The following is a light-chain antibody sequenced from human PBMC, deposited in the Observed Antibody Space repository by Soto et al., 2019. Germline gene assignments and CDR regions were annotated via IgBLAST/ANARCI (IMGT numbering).Light chain of an antibody. V-gene: IGKV1-39*01. CDR1: QSIINS. CDR2: GAS. CDR3: QESYTALWGT. J-gene: IGKJ1*01. Sequence: DIQITQSPSSLSASVGDRVTITWLASQSIINSLNWYQRKLGKVPKVLIYGASSLQRGVPSRFSGSGSGTDFTLTISSLQPEDFATYYCQESYTALWGTFAEGTKVDIK.